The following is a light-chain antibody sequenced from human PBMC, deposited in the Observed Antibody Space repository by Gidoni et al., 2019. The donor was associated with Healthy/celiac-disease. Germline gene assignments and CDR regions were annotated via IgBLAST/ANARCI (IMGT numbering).Light chain of an antibody. CDR1: QGISSY. J-gene: IGKJ3*01. CDR3: QKYSSARIT. Sequence: DIQMTQYPSSLSASVGDRVTITCRASQGISSYLAWYQQKPGKVPKLLIYAASTLRAGAPSRFSGSGSGTDVTLTISSLQPEDVAAYYCQKYSSARITFGAGTKVDIK. V-gene: IGKV1-27*01. CDR2: AAS.